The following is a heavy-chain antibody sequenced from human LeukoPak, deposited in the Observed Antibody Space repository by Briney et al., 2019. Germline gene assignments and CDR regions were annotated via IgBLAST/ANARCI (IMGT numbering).Heavy chain of an antibody. V-gene: IGHV1-46*03. CDR1: GYTFTSYY. CDR2: INPSGGST. D-gene: IGHD6-13*01. Sequence: ASVKVSCKASGYTFTSYYMHWVRQAPGQGLEWMGIINPSGGSTSYAQKFQGRVTMTRDMSTSTVYMELSSLRSEDTAVYYCSVAEQQLVGPPDYWGQGTLVTVSS. CDR3: SVAEQQLVGPPDY. J-gene: IGHJ4*02.